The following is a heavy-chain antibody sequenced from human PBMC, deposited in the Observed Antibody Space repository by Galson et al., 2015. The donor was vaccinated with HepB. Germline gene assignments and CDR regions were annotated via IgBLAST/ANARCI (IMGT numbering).Heavy chain of an antibody. V-gene: IGHV5-51*01. CDR2: IYPGDSDT. Sequence: QSGAEVKKPGESLKISCKGSGYSFTSYWIGWVRQMPGKGLEWMGIIYPGDSDTRYSPSFQGQVTISADKSISTAYLQWSSLKASDTAMYYCARQPMGYRDNYGMDVWGQGTTVTVSS. CDR1: GYSFTSYW. D-gene: IGHD3-10*01. CDR3: ARQPMGYRDNYGMDV. J-gene: IGHJ6*02.